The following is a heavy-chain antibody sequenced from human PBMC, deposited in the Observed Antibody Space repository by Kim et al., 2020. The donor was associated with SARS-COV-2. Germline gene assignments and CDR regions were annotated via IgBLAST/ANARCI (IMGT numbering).Heavy chain of an antibody. CDR1: GFTFSSYA. V-gene: IGHV3-30*04. D-gene: IGHD2-21*02. Sequence: GGSLRLSCAASGFTFSSYAMHWVRQAPGTGLEWVAVISYDGSNKYYADSGKGRFTISRDNSKNTLYLQMNSLRAEETAVYYCARAHGAYCGGDCYSFDYWGQGTLVTVSS. J-gene: IGHJ4*02. CDR2: ISYDGSNK. CDR3: ARAHGAYCGGDCYSFDY.